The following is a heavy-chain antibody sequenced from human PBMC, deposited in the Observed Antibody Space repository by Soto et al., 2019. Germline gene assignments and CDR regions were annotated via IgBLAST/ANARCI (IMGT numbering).Heavy chain of an antibody. V-gene: IGHV1-69*13. CDR3: ARVVPSRSGYYTPSYWFDP. Sequence: GASVKVSCKASGVTFSSYAISWVRQAPGQGLEWMGGIIPIFGTANYAQKFQGRVTITADESTSTAYMELSSLRSEDTAVYYCARVVPSRSGYYTPSYWFDPWGQGTLVTVPQ. D-gene: IGHD3-3*01. CDR1: GVTFSSYA. J-gene: IGHJ5*02. CDR2: IIPIFGTA.